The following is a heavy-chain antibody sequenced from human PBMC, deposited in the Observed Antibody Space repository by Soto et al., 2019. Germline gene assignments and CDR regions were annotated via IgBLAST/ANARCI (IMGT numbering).Heavy chain of an antibody. CDR1: GGTFSSYA. D-gene: IGHD6-19*01. Sequence: GASVKVSCKASGGTFSSYAISWVRQAPGQGLEWMGGIIPIFGTANYAQKFQGRVTITADESTSTAYMELSSLRSEDTAVCYCAGLGSGSPGRFDYWGQGTLVTVSS. CDR2: IIPIFGTA. V-gene: IGHV1-69*13. CDR3: AGLGSGSPGRFDY. J-gene: IGHJ4*02.